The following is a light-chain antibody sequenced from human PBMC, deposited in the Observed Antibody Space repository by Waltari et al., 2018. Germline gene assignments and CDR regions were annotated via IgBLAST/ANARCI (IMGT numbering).Light chain of an antibody. V-gene: IGLV3-19*01. Sequence: SSELTQDPAVSVALGQTVRITCQGDSLRSYYASWYQQKPGQAPVLVIYGKNNRPSGIPDRCSGSSSGNTASLTSTGAQAEDEADYYCNSRDSSGNIWVFGGGTKLTVL. CDR3: NSRDSSGNIWV. J-gene: IGLJ2*01. CDR2: GKN. CDR1: SLRSYY.